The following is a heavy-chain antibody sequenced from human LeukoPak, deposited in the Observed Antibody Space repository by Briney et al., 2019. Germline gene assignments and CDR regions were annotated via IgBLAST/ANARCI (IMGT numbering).Heavy chain of an antibody. Sequence: PGGSLRLSCAASGFTFSSYGMHWVRQAPGKGLEWVAFIRYDGSNKYYADSVKGRFTISRDNSKNTLYLQMNSLRAEDTAVYYCATIVGYPKYADYWGQGTLVTVSS. D-gene: IGHD5-18*01. CDR2: IRYDGSNK. V-gene: IGHV3-30*02. CDR1: GFTFSSYG. CDR3: ATIVGYPKYADY. J-gene: IGHJ4*02.